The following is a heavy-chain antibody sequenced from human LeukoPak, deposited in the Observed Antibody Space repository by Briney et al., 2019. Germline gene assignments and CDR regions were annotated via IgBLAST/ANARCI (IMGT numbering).Heavy chain of an antibody. CDR1: GYTLTALA. CDR2: FDSEEYDT. CDR3: ARDIDYSTPRFWFDP. D-gene: IGHD4-11*01. J-gene: IGHJ5*02. Sequence: ASVKVSCKVSGYTLTALALHWVRQAPGKGFEWIGGFDSEEYDTIYAQKFQGRVTMTEDTSTDTAYMELSSLRSEDTAVYYCARDIDYSTPRFWFDPWGQGTLVTVSS. V-gene: IGHV1-24*01.